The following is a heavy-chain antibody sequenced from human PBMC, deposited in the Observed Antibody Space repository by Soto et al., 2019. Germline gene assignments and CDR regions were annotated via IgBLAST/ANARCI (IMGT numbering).Heavy chain of an antibody. Sequence: QLQLVQSGAEVKRPGSSVKVSCKASGGTFSNYALDWVRQAPGQGLEWMGGIIPIFGTVRHAQNFQGRVTITADESTATAYMELSSLRSEDSAMYYCATGGERDYYDTSGWRWGQGTLVTVSS. CDR1: GGTFSNYA. CDR2: IIPIFGTV. V-gene: IGHV1-69*12. J-gene: IGHJ1*01. D-gene: IGHD3-22*01. CDR3: ATGGERDYYDTSGWR.